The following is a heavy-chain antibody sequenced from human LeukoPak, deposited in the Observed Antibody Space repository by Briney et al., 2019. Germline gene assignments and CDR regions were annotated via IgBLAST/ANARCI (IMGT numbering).Heavy chain of an antibody. CDR2: ISTSTSYL. J-gene: IGHJ6*04. CDR3: ATVRVRGPLWPPNYYGMDI. CDR1: GFTFSSHS. V-gene: IGHV3-21*01. D-gene: IGHD3-10*01. Sequence: WGSLRLSCAASGFTFSSHSMNCVRKAPAKVLKPLSSISTSTSYLYYADSVKGRFTISRDTAKTSLYLQMNSLRADDTPVYYCATVRVRGPLWPPNYYGMDIWGKGTTVTVSS.